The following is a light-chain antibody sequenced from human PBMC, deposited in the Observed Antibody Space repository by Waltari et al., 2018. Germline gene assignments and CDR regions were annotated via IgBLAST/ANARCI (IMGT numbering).Light chain of an antibody. CDR3: QQSYTTPLT. CDR2: WAS. J-gene: IGKJ4*01. CDR1: QSLLYSPNNQNY. V-gene: IGKV4-1*01. Sequence: DIVMTQSPESLDVSLGERATINCKSSQSLLYSPNNQNYLTWYQRKPGQPPKLLISWASTRESGVPDRFSGSGSGTDFTLTISSLQAEDVAVYYCQQSYTTPLTFGGGTRVEIK.